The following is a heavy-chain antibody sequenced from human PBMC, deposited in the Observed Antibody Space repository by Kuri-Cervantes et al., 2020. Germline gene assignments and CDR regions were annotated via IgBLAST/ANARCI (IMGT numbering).Heavy chain of an antibody. CDR2: ISYDGSNK. V-gene: IGHV3-30*18. Sequence: GESLKISCAASGFTFSSYGMHWVRQAPGKGLEWVAVISYDGSNKYYADSVKGRFTISRDNAKNSLYLQMTNLRPEDTAFYYCAKGRGTSSQNFDSWGQGTLVTVSS. CDR1: GFTFSSYG. CDR3: AKGRGTSSQNFDS. J-gene: IGHJ4*02. D-gene: IGHD6-6*01.